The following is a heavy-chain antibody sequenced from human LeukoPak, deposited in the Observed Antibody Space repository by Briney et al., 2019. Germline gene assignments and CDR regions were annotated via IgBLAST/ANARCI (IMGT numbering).Heavy chain of an antibody. J-gene: IGHJ4*02. Sequence: GGSLRLSCAASGFTFSSYGMHWVRQAPGKGLEWVAFIRYDGSNKYYADSVKGRFTISRENSKNTLYLQMNSLRAEDTAVYYCAKDRIQLWLVDYWGQGTLVTVSS. D-gene: IGHD5-18*01. V-gene: IGHV3-30*02. CDR1: GFTFSSYG. CDR3: AKDRIQLWLVDY. CDR2: IRYDGSNK.